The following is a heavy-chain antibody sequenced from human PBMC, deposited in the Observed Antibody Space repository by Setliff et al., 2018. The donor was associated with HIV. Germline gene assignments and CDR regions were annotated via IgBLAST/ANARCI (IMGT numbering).Heavy chain of an antibody. D-gene: IGHD1-1*01. J-gene: IGHJ4*02. CDR2: IYHSGST. CDR3: ARGTTSITFDY. Sequence: PSETLSLTCSVSGVSISSHYWSWIRQPPGKGLEWIGYIYHSGSTNYNPSLKSRVTISLDTSKNQLSLKLTSVTAADTAVYYCARGTTSITFDYWSQGTLVTVSS. CDR1: GVSISSHY. V-gene: IGHV4-59*11.